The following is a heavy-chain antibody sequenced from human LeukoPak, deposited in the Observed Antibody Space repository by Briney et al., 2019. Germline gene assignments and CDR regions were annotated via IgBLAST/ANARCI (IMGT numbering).Heavy chain of an antibody. J-gene: IGHJ4*02. CDR1: GFTFSRYW. V-gene: IGHV3-74*01. CDR2: ISSDGSTI. D-gene: IGHD6-19*01. CDR3: ARGKYSSGL. Sequence: GGSLRLSCAASGFTFSRYWMHWVRQAPGKGLVWVSLISSDGSTISHADSVKGRFTISRDNAKNTMFLQMNSLRAEDTAVYYCARGKYSSGLWGQGTLVAVPS.